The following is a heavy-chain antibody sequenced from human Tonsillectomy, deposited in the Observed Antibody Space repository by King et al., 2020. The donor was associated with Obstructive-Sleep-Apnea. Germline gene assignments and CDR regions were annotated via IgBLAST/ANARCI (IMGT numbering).Heavy chain of an antibody. V-gene: IGHV4-39*07. Sequence: QLQESGPGLVKPSETLSLTCTVSGGSISSSSYYWGWLRQPPGKGLEWIWMIYYSGRNYYNPALKSRVTIPVDTSQNQFSLKLSPLTAADTAVYYCAREGDIVVVPAANMDVWGQGTTVTVSS. CDR1: GGSISSSSYY. CDR3: AREGDIVVVPAANMDV. J-gene: IGHJ6*02. D-gene: IGHD2-2*01. CDR2: IYYSGRN.